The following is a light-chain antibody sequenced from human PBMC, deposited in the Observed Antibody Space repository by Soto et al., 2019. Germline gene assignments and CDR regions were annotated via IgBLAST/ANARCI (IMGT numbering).Light chain of an antibody. CDR2: DTS. CDR1: QSVINY. V-gene: IGKV3-11*01. Sequence: EIVLTQSPATLSLSPGERATLSCRASQSVINYLAWYQQKPGQAPRLLIYDTSNRATGIPARFSGGGSGTDFTLIISSLEPEDFAVYYCQQRSNWPSITFGQGTRLEIK. J-gene: IGKJ5*01. CDR3: QQRSNWPSIT.